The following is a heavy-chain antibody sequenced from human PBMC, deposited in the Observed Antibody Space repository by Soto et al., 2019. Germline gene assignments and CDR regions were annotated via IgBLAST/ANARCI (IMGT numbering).Heavy chain of an antibody. J-gene: IGHJ6*02. Sequence: NPSETLSLTCTVSGGSISSSSYYWGWIRQPPGKGLEWIGSIFYSGSTYYNPSLKSRVTISVDTSKNQFSLKLSSVTAADTAVYYCARDLTYYDILTGYERYYGMDVWGQGTTVTVSS. CDR3: ARDLTYYDILTGYERYYGMDV. V-gene: IGHV4-39*07. CDR2: IFYSGST. D-gene: IGHD3-9*01. CDR1: GGSISSSSYY.